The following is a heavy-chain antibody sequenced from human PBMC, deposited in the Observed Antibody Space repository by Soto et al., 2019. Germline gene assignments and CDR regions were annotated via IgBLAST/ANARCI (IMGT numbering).Heavy chain of an antibody. CDR3: ARDGTIAAAGTGVRDYGMDV. D-gene: IGHD6-13*01. CDR2: MNPNSGNT. V-gene: IGHV1-8*01. CDR1: GYTFTSYD. J-gene: IGHJ6*02. Sequence: WASVKVSCKASGYTFTSYDINWVRQATGQGLEWMGWMNPNSGNTGYAQKFQGRVTMTRNTSISTAYMELSSLRSEDTAVYYCARDGTIAAAGTGVRDYGMDVWGQGTTVTVSS.